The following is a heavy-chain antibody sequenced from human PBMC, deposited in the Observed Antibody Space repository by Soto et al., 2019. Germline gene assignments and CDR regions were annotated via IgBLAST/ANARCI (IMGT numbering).Heavy chain of an antibody. Sequence: SETLSLTCAVYGGSFSGYYWSWIRQPPGKGLEWIGEINHSGSTNYNPSLKSRVTISVDTSKNQFSLKLSSVTAADTAVYYCVRAGAAWLRDYGGQGTLVTVSS. CDR2: INHSGST. D-gene: IGHD5-12*01. CDR3: VRAGAAWLRDY. CDR1: GGSFSGYY. V-gene: IGHV4-34*01. J-gene: IGHJ4*02.